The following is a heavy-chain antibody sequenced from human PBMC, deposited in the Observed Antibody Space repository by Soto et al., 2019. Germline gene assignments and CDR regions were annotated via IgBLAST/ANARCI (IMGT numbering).Heavy chain of an antibody. CDR1: GYSFNTYW. J-gene: IGHJ4*02. D-gene: IGHD4-17*01. Sequence: GESLKISCKGSGYSFNTYWIGWVRQMPGKGLEWMGIIYPGDSDTRCSPSFQGQVTISADKSLSIAYLHWSSLKASDTAMYYCARHIYGDYQTDYWGQGTLVTVSS. CDR3: ARHIYGDYQTDY. V-gene: IGHV5-51*01. CDR2: IYPGDSDT.